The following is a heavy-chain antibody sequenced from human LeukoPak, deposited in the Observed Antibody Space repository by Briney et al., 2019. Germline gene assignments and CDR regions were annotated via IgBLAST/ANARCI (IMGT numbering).Heavy chain of an antibody. CDR2: IYPGDSDT. V-gene: IGHV5-51*01. D-gene: IGHD2-21*02. J-gene: IGHJ4*02. CDR3: ASLQYCGGDCYLTNFDY. CDR1: GYSFTSYW. Sequence: GESLKISCKGSGYSFTSYWIGWVRQMPGKGLEWMGIIYPGDSDTRYSPSFQGQVTISADKSISTAYLQWSSLKASDTAMYYCASLQYCGGDCYLTNFDYWGQGTLVTVSS.